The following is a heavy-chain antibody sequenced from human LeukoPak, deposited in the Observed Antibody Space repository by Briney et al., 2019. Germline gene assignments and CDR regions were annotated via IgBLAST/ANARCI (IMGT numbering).Heavy chain of an antibody. CDR2: INHSGST. Sequence: SETLSLTCAVYGGSFSGYYWSWIRQPPGKGLEWIGEINHSGSTNYNPSLKSRVTISVDTSKNQFSLKLSSVTAADTAVYYCARYRIAVAGIGYYYYYYYMDVWGKGTTVTVSS. V-gene: IGHV4-34*01. CDR3: ARYRIAVAGIGYYYYYYYMDV. D-gene: IGHD6-19*01. J-gene: IGHJ6*03. CDR1: GGSFSGYY.